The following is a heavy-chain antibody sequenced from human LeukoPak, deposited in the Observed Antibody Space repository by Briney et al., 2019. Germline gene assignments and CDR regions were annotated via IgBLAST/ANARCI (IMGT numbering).Heavy chain of an antibody. CDR3: ARDLGYSGYDPTYYYDSSGYYQHYYFDC. D-gene: IGHD3-22*01. CDR1: GGTFSSYA. J-gene: IGHJ4*02. Sequence: SVKVSCKASGGTFSSYAISWVRQAPGQGLEWMGRIIPIFGIANYAQKFQGRVTITADKSTSTAYMELSSLRSEDTAVYYCARDLGYSGYDPTYYYDSSGYYQHYYFDCWGQGTLVTVSS. CDR2: IIPIFGIA. V-gene: IGHV1-69*04.